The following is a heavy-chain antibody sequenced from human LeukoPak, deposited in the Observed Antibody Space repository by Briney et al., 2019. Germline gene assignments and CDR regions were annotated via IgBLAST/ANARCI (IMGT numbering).Heavy chain of an antibody. V-gene: IGHV1-2*02. CDR1: GYTFTGYY. CDR2: INPNSGGT. CDR3: ARDLGYSSSEYYFVY. J-gene: IGHJ4*02. Sequence: AASVKVPCKASGYTFTGYYMHWVRQAPGQGLEWMGWINPNSGGTNYAQKFQGRVTMTRDTSISTAYMELSRLRSDDTAVYYCARDLGYSSSEYYFVYWGQGTLVTVSS. D-gene: IGHD6-6*01.